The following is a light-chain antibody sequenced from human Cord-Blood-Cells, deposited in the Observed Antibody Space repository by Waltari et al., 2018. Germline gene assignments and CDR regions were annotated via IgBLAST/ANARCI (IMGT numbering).Light chain of an antibody. CDR2: DDS. Sequence: SYVLTQPPSVSVAPGQTARITCGGNNIGGNSVHWYQQKPGQAPVLVVYDDSDRPSGIPARFSGSNSGNTATLTISRVEAGDEADYYCQVWDSSSDHVVFGGGTKLTVL. CDR3: QVWDSSSDHVV. J-gene: IGLJ2*01. CDR1: NIGGNS. V-gene: IGLV3-21*02.